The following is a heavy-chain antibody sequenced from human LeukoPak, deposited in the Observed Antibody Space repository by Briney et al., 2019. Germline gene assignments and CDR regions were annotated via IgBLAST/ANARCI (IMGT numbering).Heavy chain of an antibody. CDR3: ARDVYRRKDAFDI. J-gene: IGHJ3*02. CDR2: IYSGRTT. CDR1: GFTVSSNY. D-gene: IGHD1-26*01. Sequence: GGSLRLSCAASGFTVSSNYMSWVRQAPGKGLEWVSSIYSGRTTYYADSVKGRFTISRDDSKNTLYLQMNSLRAEDTAIYYCARDVYRRKDAFDIWGQGTMVTVSS. V-gene: IGHV3-53*01.